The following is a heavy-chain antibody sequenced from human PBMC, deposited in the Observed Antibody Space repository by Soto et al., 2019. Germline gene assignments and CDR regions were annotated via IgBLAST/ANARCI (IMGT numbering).Heavy chain of an antibody. J-gene: IGHJ6*02. V-gene: IGHV3-23*01. CDR3: AKFAPVYGDYGELNYYYGMDV. Sequence: EVQLLESGGGLVQPGGSLRLSCAASGFTFSSYAMSWVRQAPGKGLEWVSAISGSGGSTYYADSVKGRFTISRDNSKNTLYLQMNSLRAEDTAVYYCAKFAPVYGDYGELNYYYGMDVWGQGTTVTVSS. CDR1: GFTFSSYA. CDR2: ISGSGGST. D-gene: IGHD4-17*01.